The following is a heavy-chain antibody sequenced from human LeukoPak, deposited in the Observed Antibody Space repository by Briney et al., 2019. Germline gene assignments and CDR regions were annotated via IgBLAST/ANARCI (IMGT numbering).Heavy chain of an antibody. D-gene: IGHD2-15*01. J-gene: IGHJ5*02. Sequence: QPGGSLRLSCAASGFTFSRYWMHWVRHAPGKGLVWVSRINSDGSSTSYADSVKGLFTISRDNAKNTLYLQMNSLRAEDTAVYYCARDLTGCSGGSCHSPNWFDPWGQGTLVTVSS. V-gene: IGHV3-74*01. CDR3: ARDLTGCSGGSCHSPNWFDP. CDR1: GFTFSRYW. CDR2: INSDGSST.